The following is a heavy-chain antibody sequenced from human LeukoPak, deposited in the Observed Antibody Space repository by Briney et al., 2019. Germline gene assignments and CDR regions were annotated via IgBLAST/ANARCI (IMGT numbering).Heavy chain of an antibody. Sequence: SVTVSCKASGGTFSSYAISWVRQAPGQGLEWMGGIIPIFGTANYAQKFQGRVTITADESTSTAYMELSSLRSEDTAVYYCARGHVVRFLEWSFYYYGMDVWGQGTTVTVSS. D-gene: IGHD3-3*01. J-gene: IGHJ6*02. CDR2: IIPIFGTA. CDR3: ARGHVVRFLEWSFYYYGMDV. CDR1: GGTFSSYA. V-gene: IGHV1-69*13.